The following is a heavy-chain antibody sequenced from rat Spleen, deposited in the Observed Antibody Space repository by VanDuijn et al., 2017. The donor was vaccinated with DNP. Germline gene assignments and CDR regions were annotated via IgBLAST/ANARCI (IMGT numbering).Heavy chain of an antibody. V-gene: IGHV5-20*01. J-gene: IGHJ2*01. CDR3: TTTGSYIYDYFHY. CDR2: IRYDGGST. D-gene: IGHD1-2*01. Sequence: EVQLVESGGDLVQPGRSLKLFCAASGFTFSDYYMAWIRQAPTMGLEWVAYIRYDGGSTFYRDSVKGRFTISRDNAKNSLYLLMDSLRSEDTATYYCTTTGSYIYDYFHYWGQGFMVSVSS. CDR1: GFTFSDYY.